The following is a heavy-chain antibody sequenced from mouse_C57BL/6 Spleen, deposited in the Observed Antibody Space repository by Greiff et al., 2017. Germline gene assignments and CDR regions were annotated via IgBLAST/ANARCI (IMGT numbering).Heavy chain of an antibody. CDR1: GFTFSNYW. CDR2: IRLKSDNYAT. J-gene: IGHJ1*03. V-gene: IGHV6-3*01. CDR3: TDFDV. Sequence: EVKLMESGGGLVQPGGSMKLSCVASGFTFSNYWMNWVRQSPEKGLEWVAQIRLKSDNYATHYAESVKGRFTISRDDSKSSIYLQMNNLRAEDTGIYYCTDFDVWGTGTTVTVSS.